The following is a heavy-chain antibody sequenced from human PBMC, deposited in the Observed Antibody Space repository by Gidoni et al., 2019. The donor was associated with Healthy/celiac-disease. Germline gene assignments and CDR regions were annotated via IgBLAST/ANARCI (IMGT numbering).Heavy chain of an antibody. CDR2: FDPEDGKT. J-gene: IGHJ4*02. V-gene: IGHV1-24*01. CDR3: ATGGPLPVRSDGYYFDY. CDR1: GYTLPELP. Sequence: QVQLVPSGAEVTKPGASVKVSRKVSGYTLPELPMHWVRPAPGEGLEWMGGFDPEDGKTIDAQKFQGRVTMTEDTSTEIANMERSSRRAEDTAVYYCATGGPLPVRSDGYYFDYWGQGTLVTVSS. D-gene: IGHD2-2*01.